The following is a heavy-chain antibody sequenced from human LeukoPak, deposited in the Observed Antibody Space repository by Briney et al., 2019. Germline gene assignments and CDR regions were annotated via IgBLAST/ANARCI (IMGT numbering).Heavy chain of an antibody. D-gene: IGHD3-10*01. J-gene: IGHJ4*02. CDR2: ISSSSSYI. V-gene: IGHV3-21*06. CDR3: AGTVWFGESP. Sequence: PGGSLRLSCAASGFTFSSYSMNWVRQAPGKGLEWVSSISSSSSYIYYADSVKGRFTISRDNAKNSLYLQMNSLTAEDTALYYCAGTVWFGESPWGQGTLVIVSS. CDR1: GFTFSSYS.